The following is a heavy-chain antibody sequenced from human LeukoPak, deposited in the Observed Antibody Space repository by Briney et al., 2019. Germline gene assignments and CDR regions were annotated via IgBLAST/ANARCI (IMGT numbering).Heavy chain of an antibody. Sequence: GGSLRLSCAASGFTFSSYAMHWVRQAPGKGLEYVSAISSNGGSTYYANSVKGRFTISRDNSKNTLYLQMGSLRAEDMAVYYCARDRVVVAATPGGYYGMDVWGQGTTVTVSS. V-gene: IGHV3-64*01. CDR1: GFTFSSYA. CDR3: ARDRVVVAATPGGYYGMDV. CDR2: ISSNGGST. J-gene: IGHJ6*02. D-gene: IGHD2-15*01.